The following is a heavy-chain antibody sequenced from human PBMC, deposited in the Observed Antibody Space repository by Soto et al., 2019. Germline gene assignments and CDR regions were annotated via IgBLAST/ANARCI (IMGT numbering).Heavy chain of an antibody. J-gene: IGHJ6*03. V-gene: IGHV3-23*01. CDR3: AKRGEVVPAARYYYYMDV. CDR2: ISVSGATT. CDR1: GFTFSSYG. D-gene: IGHD2-2*01. Sequence: GGSLRLSCVASGFTFSSYGMSWVRQAPGKGLEWVSAISVSGATTYYADSVRGRFTISRDSSNNTLSLQMSGLRAEDTAVYYCAKRGEVVPAARYYYYMDVWGKGTTVTVS.